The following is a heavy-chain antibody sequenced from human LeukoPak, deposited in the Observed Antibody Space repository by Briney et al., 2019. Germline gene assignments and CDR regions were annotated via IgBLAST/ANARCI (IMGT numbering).Heavy chain of an antibody. V-gene: IGHV3-23*01. D-gene: IGHD6-13*01. CDR2: IIGSGGST. J-gene: IGHJ4*02. CDR1: GFTFSSYA. Sequence: PGGSLRLSCAAPGFTFSSYAMSWVRQAPGKGLEWVSVIIGSGGSTYYAHSVQGRFTISRDNSKNTLYLQMNSLRAEDTAVYYCAKVVAAAGPVDYWGQRTLVTVSS. CDR3: AKVVAAAGPVDY.